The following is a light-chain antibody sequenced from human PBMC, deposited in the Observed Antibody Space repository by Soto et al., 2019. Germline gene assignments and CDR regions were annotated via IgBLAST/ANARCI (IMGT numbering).Light chain of an antibody. CDR3: QSYDTSLSGEV. CDR2: EVS. V-gene: IGLV2-8*01. Sequence: QSALTQPPSAAGSPGQSVTISCTGTSTDVGGYNYVSWYQQYPGKAPKLMIYEVSKRPSGVPDRFSGSKSGNTASLTVSGLQAEDEADYYCQSYDTSLSGEVFGGGTQLTVL. J-gene: IGLJ2*01. CDR1: STDVGGYNY.